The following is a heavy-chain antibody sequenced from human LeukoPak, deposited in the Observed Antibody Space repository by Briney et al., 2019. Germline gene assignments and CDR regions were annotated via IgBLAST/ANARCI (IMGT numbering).Heavy chain of an antibody. CDR2: ISYDGSNK. Sequence: GGSLRLSCAASGFTFSNYDMHWVRQAPGKGLEWVVVISYDGSNKYYADSVKGRFTISRDNSKNTLYLQMNSLRAEDTAVYYCAKGILQYYYGSGSTFDYWGQGTLVAVSS. D-gene: IGHD3-10*01. CDR3: AKGILQYYYGSGSTFDY. V-gene: IGHV3-30*18. CDR1: GFTFSNYD. J-gene: IGHJ4*02.